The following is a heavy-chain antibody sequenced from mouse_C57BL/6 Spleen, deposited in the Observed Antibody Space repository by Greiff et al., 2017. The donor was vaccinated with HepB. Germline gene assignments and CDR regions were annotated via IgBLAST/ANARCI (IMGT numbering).Heavy chain of an antibody. CDR2: IDPENGDT. D-gene: IGHD1-1*01. J-gene: IGHJ4*01. V-gene: IGHV14-4*01. CDR3: TTGSSYKAMDY. Sequence: VQLQQSGAELVRPGASVKLSCTASGFNIKDDYMHWVKQRPEQGLEWIGWIDPENGDTEYAAKFQGKATIPADTSSNTAYLQLSSLTSEDTAVYYCTTGSSYKAMDYWGQGTSVTVSS. CDR1: GFNIKDDY.